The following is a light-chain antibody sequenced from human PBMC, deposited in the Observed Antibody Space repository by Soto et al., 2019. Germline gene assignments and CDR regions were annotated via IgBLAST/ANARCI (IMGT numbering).Light chain of an antibody. Sequence: EIVMTQSPATLSVSPGERATLSCRASHSVSSRLAWYQQKPGQAPRLLIYGASTRVTGLPARFSGSGSGTEFTLTISSLQSEDFAVYYCQHYTNWPLTFGGGTKVDIK. CDR1: HSVSSR. J-gene: IGKJ4*01. CDR3: QHYTNWPLT. CDR2: GAS. V-gene: IGKV3-15*01.